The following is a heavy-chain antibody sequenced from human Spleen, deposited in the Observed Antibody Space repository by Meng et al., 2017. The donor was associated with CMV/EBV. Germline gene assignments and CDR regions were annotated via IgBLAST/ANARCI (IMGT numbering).Heavy chain of an antibody. D-gene: IGHD6-6*01. V-gene: IGHV1-2*02. Sequence: KASGYGFTDYDIHWVRLAPGQGLEWMGWISPKLGGANSAQKFQDRVTLTLDTSISTAYMELTRLTFEDTAVYYCARDPVPPERNDLNWFDPWGQGTLVTV. CDR1: GYGFTDYD. J-gene: IGHJ5*02. CDR3: ARDPVPPERNDLNWFDP. CDR2: ISPKLGGA.